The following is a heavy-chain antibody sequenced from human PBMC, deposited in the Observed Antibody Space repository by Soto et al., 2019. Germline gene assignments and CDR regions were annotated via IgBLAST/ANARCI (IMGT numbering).Heavy chain of an antibody. CDR2: ISASSTYI. D-gene: IGHD5-12*01. V-gene: IGHV3-21*02. J-gene: IGHJ4*02. CDR1: GFIFSSHT. Sequence: EVQLVESGGGLVKPGGSLRLSCAACGFIFSSHTMNWVRQVPGKGLEWVSSISASSTYIYYADSLKGRFTISRDNAYNSLYLQVSSLRAEDTAVYYCARGWLRDPWMYWGQGTLVTVSS. CDR3: ARGWLRDPWMY.